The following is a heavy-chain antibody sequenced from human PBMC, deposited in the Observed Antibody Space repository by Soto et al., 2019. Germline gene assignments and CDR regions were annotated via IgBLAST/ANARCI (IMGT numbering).Heavy chain of an antibody. Sequence: RLSCAASGFTFSSYSMNWVRQAPGKGLEWVSSISSSSSYIYYADSVKGRFTISRDNAKNSLYLQMNSLRAEDTAVYYCARDLAAATAYYYYYYGMDVWGQGTTVTVSS. CDR1: GFTFSSYS. CDR3: ARDLAAATAYYYYYYGMDV. V-gene: IGHV3-21*01. CDR2: ISSSSSYI. J-gene: IGHJ6*02. D-gene: IGHD2-15*01.